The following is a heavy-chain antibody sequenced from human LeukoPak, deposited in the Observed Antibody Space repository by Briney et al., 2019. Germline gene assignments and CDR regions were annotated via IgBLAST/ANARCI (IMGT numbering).Heavy chain of an antibody. J-gene: IGHJ4*02. V-gene: IGHV3-21*01. D-gene: IGHD2-21*01. CDR2: ISSSSSYI. CDR3: ARDGEDREKFSSLGEIDY. CDR1: GFTFSSYS. Sequence: GGSLRLSCAASGFTFSSYSMNWVRQAPGKGLEWVSSISSSSSYIYYADSVKGRFTISRDNAKNSPYLQMNSLRAEDTAVYYCARDGEDREKFSSLGEIDYWGQGTLVTVSS.